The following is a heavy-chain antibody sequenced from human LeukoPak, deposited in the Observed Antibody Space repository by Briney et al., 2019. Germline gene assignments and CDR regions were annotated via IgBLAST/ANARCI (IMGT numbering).Heavy chain of an antibody. D-gene: IGHD3-10*01. Sequence: SETLSLTCTVSGGSISSYYWSWIRQPPGKGLEWIGYIHYTGSTNYNPSLKSRVTISIDTSNNQFSLRLSSVTAADTAVYYCARGIIWFDPWGQGTLVTVSS. CDR2: IHYTGST. V-gene: IGHV4-59*01. CDR1: GGSISSYY. CDR3: ARGIIWFDP. J-gene: IGHJ5*02.